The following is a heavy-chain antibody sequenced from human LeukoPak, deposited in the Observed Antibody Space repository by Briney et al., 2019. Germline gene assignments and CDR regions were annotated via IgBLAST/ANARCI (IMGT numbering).Heavy chain of an antibody. V-gene: IGHV4-61*01. J-gene: IGHJ6*03. D-gene: IGHD3-22*01. Sequence: SETLSLTCTVSGGSVSSGSYYWSWIRQPPGKGLEWIGFIYYSGSTNYNPSLKSRVTISVDTSKNQFSLKLSSVTAADTAVYCCARERVNYYMDVWGKGTTVTVSS. CDR3: ARERVNYYMDV. CDR2: IYYSGST. CDR1: GGSVSSGSYY.